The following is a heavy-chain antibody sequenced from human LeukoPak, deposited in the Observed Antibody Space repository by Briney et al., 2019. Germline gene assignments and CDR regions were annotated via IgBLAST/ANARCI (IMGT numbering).Heavy chain of an antibody. J-gene: IGHJ4*02. CDR2: IIPILGIA. D-gene: IGHD6-6*01. CDR1: GGTFSSYA. CDR3: ARDLIAARPVAPFDY. Sequence: SVKVSCKASGGTFSSYAISWVRQAPGQELEWMGRIIPILGIANYAQKFQGRVTITADKSTSTAYMELSSLRSEDTAVYYCARDLIAARPVAPFDYWGQGTLVTVSS. V-gene: IGHV1-69*04.